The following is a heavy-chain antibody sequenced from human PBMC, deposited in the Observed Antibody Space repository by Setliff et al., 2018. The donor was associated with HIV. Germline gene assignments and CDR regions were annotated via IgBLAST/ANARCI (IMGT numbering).Heavy chain of an antibody. CDR3: ASASGEYEPYQY. D-gene: IGHD4-17*01. V-gene: IGHV1-69*13. Sequence: SVKVSCKASGDTSNSYAIRWVRQAPGQGPEWMGGIIPIFGSPQYAPQFRGRATITADESSRTAYMELTSLKSEDSAVYYCASASGEYEPYQYWGQGTLVTVSS. J-gene: IGHJ1*01. CDR1: GDTSNSYA. CDR2: IIPIFGSP.